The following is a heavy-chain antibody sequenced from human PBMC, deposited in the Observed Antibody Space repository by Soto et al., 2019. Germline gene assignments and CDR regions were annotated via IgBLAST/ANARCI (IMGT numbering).Heavy chain of an antibody. CDR2: ISGDGVTT. CDR3: DRESYGLWTGYYTDY. V-gene: IGHV3-74*01. CDR1: GFPFSSYW. J-gene: IGHJ4*02. D-gene: IGHD3-3*01. Sequence: EVQLVESGGDLVQRGGSLRLSCAASGFPFSSYWMHWVRHTPGKGLDWVARISGDGVTTYYADSVTGRSTVSRDNAKNTLCMQISGLRAEDTAVYYCDRESYGLWTGYYTDYWGQGTLVSVSS.